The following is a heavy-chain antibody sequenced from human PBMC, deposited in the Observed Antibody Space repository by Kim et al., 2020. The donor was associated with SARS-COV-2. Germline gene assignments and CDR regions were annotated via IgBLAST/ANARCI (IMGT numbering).Heavy chain of an antibody. Sequence: GGSLRLSCAASGFTFNTYGMHWVRQAPGKGLEWVAVISYEGSNKYYADSVKGRFTISRDNSQNTLSLQMDSLRAEDTAVYYCAKGSPLYLRYTYGSGHFDYWGQGTLVTVSS. CDR3: AKGSPLYLRYTYGSGHFDY. V-gene: IGHV3-30*18. CDR1: GFTFNTYG. D-gene: IGHD5-18*01. J-gene: IGHJ4*02. CDR2: ISYEGSNK.